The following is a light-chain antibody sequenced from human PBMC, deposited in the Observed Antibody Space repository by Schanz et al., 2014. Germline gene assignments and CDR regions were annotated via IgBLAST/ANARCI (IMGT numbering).Light chain of an antibody. V-gene: IGLV2-14*03. CDR2: DDS. CDR1: SSDVGGYNY. Sequence: QSALTQPASVSGSPGQSITISCTGTSSDVGGYNYVSWYQQHPGKAPKLMIYDDSNRPSGVSNRFSGSKSGNTASLTISGLQPEDEADYYCSSYTSTNTYVFGTGTKLTVL. J-gene: IGLJ1*01. CDR3: SSYTSTNTYV.